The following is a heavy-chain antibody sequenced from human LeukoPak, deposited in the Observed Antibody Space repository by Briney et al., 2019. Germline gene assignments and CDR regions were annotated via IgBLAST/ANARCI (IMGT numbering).Heavy chain of an antibody. D-gene: IGHD4/OR15-4a*01. CDR1: GYTFTSYG. CDR3: ARGAKDDYYYYYMDV. CDR2: ISAYNGNT. J-gene: IGHJ6*03. Sequence: ASVKVSCKASGYTFTSYGISWVRQAPGQGLEWMGWISAYNGNTNYAQKFQGRVTMTRNTSISTAYMELSSLRSEDTAVYYCARGAKDDYYYYYMDVWGKGTTVTISS. V-gene: IGHV1-18*01.